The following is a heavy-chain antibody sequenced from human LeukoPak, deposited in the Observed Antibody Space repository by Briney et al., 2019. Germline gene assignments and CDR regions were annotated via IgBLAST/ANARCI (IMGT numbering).Heavy chain of an antibody. CDR3: ARVVLSSWYTPGGWFDP. D-gene: IGHD6-13*01. Sequence: GASVKVSCKASGYTFTSYGISWVRQAPGQGLEWMGWISAYNGNTNYAQKLQGRVTMTTDTSTSTAYMELRSLRSDDTAVYYCARVVLSSWYTPGGWFDPWGQGTLVTVSS. CDR1: GYTFTSYG. J-gene: IGHJ5*02. V-gene: IGHV1-18*01. CDR2: ISAYNGNT.